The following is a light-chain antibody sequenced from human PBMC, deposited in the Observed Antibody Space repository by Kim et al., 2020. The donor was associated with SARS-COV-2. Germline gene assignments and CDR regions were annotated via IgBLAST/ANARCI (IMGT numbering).Light chain of an antibody. V-gene: IGKV3-11*01. CDR1: QWVSSF. Sequence: SMPPGEIAPLACRDSQWVSSFLAWYQQNPGQPPILLIYDASSKATGIPARFSVSGPGTHCTFTISSLEPEDFAVYYCQHRSNLFTFGPGTKVDIK. CDR2: DAS. CDR3: QHRSNLFT. J-gene: IGKJ3*01.